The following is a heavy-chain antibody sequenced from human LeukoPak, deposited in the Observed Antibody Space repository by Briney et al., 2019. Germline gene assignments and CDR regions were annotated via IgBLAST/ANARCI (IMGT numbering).Heavy chain of an antibody. CDR3: AKGSYYDSSGSFYFDY. Sequence: QPGGSLRLSCAASGFTFSRYWMTWVRQAPGRGLEWVANIKQDGSEKYYADSVKGRFTISRDNSKNTLYVQVNSLGTEDTAAYYCAKGSYYDSSGSFYFDYWGQGTLVTVSS. J-gene: IGHJ4*02. V-gene: IGHV3-7*03. CDR2: IKQDGSEK. D-gene: IGHD3-22*01. CDR1: GFTFSRYW.